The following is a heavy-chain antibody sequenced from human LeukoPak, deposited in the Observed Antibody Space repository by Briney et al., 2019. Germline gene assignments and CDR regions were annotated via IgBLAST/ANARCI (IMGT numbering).Heavy chain of an antibody. J-gene: IGHJ6*03. CDR3: AREGYSSSYYYMDV. Sequence: ASVKVSCKASGYTFTRYYMHWVRQAPGQGLEWMGIINPSGGNTNYAQKFQGRVTMTRDMSTSTVYMELSSLRSEDTAVYYCAREGYSSSYYYMDVWGKGTTVTVSS. V-gene: IGHV1-46*01. CDR1: GYTFTRYY. CDR2: INPSGGNT. D-gene: IGHD6-6*01.